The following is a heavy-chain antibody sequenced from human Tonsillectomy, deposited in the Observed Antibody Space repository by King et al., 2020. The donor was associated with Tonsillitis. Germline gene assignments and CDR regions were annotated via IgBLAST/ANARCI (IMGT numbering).Heavy chain of an antibody. J-gene: IGHJ6*02. CDR2: ISYDGSNK. Sequence: VQLVESGGGVVQPGRSLRLSCAASGFTFSSYGMHWVRQAPGKGLEWVAVISYDGSNKYYADSGKGRFTISRDNSKKTLYLQMNSLRAEDTAVYYCAKRHDYGDYYGMDVWGQGTTVTVSS. CDR3: AKRHDYGDYYGMDV. D-gene: IGHD4-17*01. V-gene: IGHV3-30*18. CDR1: GFTFSSYG.